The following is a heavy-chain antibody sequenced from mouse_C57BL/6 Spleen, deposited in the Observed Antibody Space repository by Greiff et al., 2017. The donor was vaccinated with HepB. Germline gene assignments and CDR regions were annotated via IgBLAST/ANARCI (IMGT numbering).Heavy chain of an antibody. CDR1: GYTFTSYW. J-gene: IGHJ2*01. V-gene: IGHV1-59*01. Sequence: QVQLQQPGAELVRPGTSVKLSCKASGYTFTSYWMHWVKQRPGQGLEWIGVIDPSDSYTNYNQKFKGKATLTVDTSSSTAYMQLSSLTSEDSAVYYCARSLIITTVVATGVDYWGQGTTLTVSS. D-gene: IGHD1-1*01. CDR3: ARSLIITTVVATGVDY. CDR2: IDPSDSYT.